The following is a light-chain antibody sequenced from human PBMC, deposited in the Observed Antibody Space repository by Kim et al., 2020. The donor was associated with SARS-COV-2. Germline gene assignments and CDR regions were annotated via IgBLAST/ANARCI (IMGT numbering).Light chain of an antibody. CDR2: AAS. Sequence: DIQMTQSPSSLSASVGDRVTITCRAGQSISSYLNWYQQKPGKAPKLLIYAASSLQSGVPSRFSGSGSGTDFTLTISSLQPEDFATYYCQQSYSTLPWTFGQGTKVDIK. CDR3: QQSYSTLPWT. V-gene: IGKV1-39*01. J-gene: IGKJ1*01. CDR1: QSISSY.